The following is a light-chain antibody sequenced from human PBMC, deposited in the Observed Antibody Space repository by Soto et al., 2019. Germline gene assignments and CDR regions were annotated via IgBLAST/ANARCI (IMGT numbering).Light chain of an antibody. CDR3: QQYAALVLS. CDR1: KDITDY. J-gene: IGKJ4*01. Sequence: DIQMTQSPSSLSASVGDRVTITCQASKDITDYLNWYQQKPGKAPRLLIYDASNLETGVPARFSGSGFGTDFTCTISSLQPEDIATYYCQQYAALVLSFGGGTTVEIK. CDR2: DAS. V-gene: IGKV1-33*01.